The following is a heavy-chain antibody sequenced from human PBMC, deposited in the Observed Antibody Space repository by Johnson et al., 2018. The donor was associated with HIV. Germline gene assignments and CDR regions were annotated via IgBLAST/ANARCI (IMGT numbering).Heavy chain of an antibody. D-gene: IGHD1-1*01. CDR1: GFTVSSNY. J-gene: IGHJ3*02. CDR3: ARDGTETGPDDAFDI. Sequence: QVQLVESGGGVVQPGGSLRLSCAASGFTVSSNYMSWIRQAPGKGLEWVSYISSSGNSMYYADSVKGRFTISRDNAKNSLYLQMNILRAEDTAVYYCARDGTETGPDDAFDIWGQGTMVTVSS. V-gene: IGHV3-11*04. CDR2: ISSSGNSM.